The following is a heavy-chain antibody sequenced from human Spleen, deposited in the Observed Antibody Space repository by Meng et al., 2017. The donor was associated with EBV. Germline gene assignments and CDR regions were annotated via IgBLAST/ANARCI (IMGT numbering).Heavy chain of an antibody. Sequence: QGQLQASGPGLGKPSGTLSLTCAVSGGSISCSNWWSWVRQPPGKGLEWIGEIYHSGSTNYNPSLNSRVTISVDKSKNQFSLKLSSVTAADTAVYYCARDLRGVRGVNRPFDYWGQGTLVTVSS. CDR2: IYHSGST. J-gene: IGHJ4*02. V-gene: IGHV4-4*02. CDR3: ARDLRGVRGVNRPFDY. CDR1: GGSISCSNW. D-gene: IGHD3-10*01.